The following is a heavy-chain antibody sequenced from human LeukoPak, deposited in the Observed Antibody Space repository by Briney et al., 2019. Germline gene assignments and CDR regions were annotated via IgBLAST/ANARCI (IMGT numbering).Heavy chain of an antibody. J-gene: IGHJ2*01. D-gene: IGHD3-10*01. Sequence: SETLSLTCTVSGGSISSSSYYWGWIRQPPGKGLEWIGSIYHSGSTYYNPSLKSRVTISVDTSKNQFSLKLSSVTAADTAVYYCARVGITMVRGSADWYFDLWGRGTLVTVSS. CDR3: ARVGITMVRGSADWYFDL. CDR2: IYHSGST. V-gene: IGHV4-39*07. CDR1: GGSISSSSYY.